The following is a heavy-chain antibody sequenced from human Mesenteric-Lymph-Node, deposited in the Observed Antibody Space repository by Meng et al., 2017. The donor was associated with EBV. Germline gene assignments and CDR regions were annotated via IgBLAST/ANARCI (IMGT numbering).Heavy chain of an antibody. D-gene: IGHD6-19*01. Sequence: QPSLQVSWSGLGKPSEALPLPCTGSGGYLRSSSAYWGWVRQPPGKGLEWLGYVYYRGRTYYNPSLKSRVTISLDTSKNQFSLRLTSVTAADTAVYYCARNVGSGSSTEFDFWGQGTLVTVSS. CDR2: VYYRGRT. CDR1: GGYLRSSSAY. CDR3: ARNVGSGSSTEFDF. J-gene: IGHJ4*02. V-gene: IGHV4-39*01.